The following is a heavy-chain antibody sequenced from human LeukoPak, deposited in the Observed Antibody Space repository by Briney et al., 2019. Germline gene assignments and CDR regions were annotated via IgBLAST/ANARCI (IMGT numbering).Heavy chain of an antibody. V-gene: IGHV3-23*01. D-gene: IGHD4-17*01. CDR3: AKDLTYGDGRWEFDS. CDR2: IRGGGGSK. J-gene: IGHJ5*01. Sequence: GGSLRLSCAASGFTFSSYAMSGAREAPGRGRECVSGIRGGGGSKYYSDSVRGRFTISRDNARDTLYLQMNSLRADDTAVYFCAKDLTYGDGRWEFDSWGQGTLVTVA. CDR1: GFTFSSYA.